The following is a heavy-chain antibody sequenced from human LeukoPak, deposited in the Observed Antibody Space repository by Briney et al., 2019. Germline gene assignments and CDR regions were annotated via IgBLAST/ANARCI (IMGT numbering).Heavy chain of an antibody. CDR2: ISGSGGST. V-gene: IGHV3-23*01. J-gene: IGHJ4*02. Sequence: QSGGSLRLSCAASGFTFSSYAMSWVRQAPGKGLEWVSAISGSGGSTYYADSVKGRFTISRDNSKNTLYLQMNGLRAGDTAVYYCAKDHCGSLSCYPFYFDCWGQGTLVTVSS. CDR1: GFTFSSYA. D-gene: IGHD2-2*01. CDR3: AKDHCGSLSCYPFYFDC.